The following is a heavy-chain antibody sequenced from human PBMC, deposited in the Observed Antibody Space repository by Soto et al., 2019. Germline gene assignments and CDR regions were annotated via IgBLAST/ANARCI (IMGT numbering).Heavy chain of an antibody. V-gene: IGHV1-8*01. Sequence: QVQLVQSGAEVKKPGASVKVSCKASGYTFTSYDINWVRQATGQGLEWMGWMNPNSGNTGYAQKFQGGVTMTRNTSISTAYMELSSLRSEDTAVYYCARGGIVVVVAASGGMDVWGQGTTVTVSS. CDR2: MNPNSGNT. CDR3: ARGGIVVVVAASGGMDV. CDR1: GYTFTSYD. J-gene: IGHJ6*02. D-gene: IGHD2-15*01.